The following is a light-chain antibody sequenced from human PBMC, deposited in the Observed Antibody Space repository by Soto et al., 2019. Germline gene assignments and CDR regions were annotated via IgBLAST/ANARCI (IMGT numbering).Light chain of an antibody. V-gene: IGKV1-8*01. Sequence: SRTTKSPASLSAYPGDRETISCRASQGISSYLAWYQQKPGKAPKLLIYAASTLQSGVPSRFSGSGSGTDFTLTISCLQPEDVATYYCQKDYSALWTFGQGTNVDI. CDR2: AAS. CDR3: QKDYSALWT. CDR1: QGISSY. J-gene: IGKJ1*01.